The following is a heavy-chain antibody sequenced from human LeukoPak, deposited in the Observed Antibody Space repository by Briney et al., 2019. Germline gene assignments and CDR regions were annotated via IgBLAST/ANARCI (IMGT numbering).Heavy chain of an antibody. D-gene: IGHD4-23*01. Sequence: SETLSLTCVVYGGSFSDYWSWIRQPPGKGLEWIGEINHSGSTNYNPSLKSRVTISVDTSKNQFSLKLSSVTAADTAVYYCSRSRLARLYGGNRRGAFGIWGRGTMVTVSA. J-gene: IGHJ3*02. V-gene: IGHV4-34*01. CDR1: GGSFSDY. CDR3: SRSRLARLYGGNRRGAFGI. CDR2: INHSGST.